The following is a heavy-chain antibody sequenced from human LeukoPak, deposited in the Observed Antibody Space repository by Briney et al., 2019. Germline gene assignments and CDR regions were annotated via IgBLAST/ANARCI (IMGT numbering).Heavy chain of an antibody. J-gene: IGHJ4*02. V-gene: IGHV4-34*01. Sequence: SETLSLTCAVYGGSFSGYYWSWIRQPPGKGLEWIGEINHSGSTNCNPSLKSRVTISVDTSKNQFSLKLSSVTAADTAVYYCARDGWFGEFPRLLDYWGQGTLVTVSS. CDR2: INHSGST. D-gene: IGHD3-10*01. CDR1: GGSFSGYY. CDR3: ARDGWFGEFPRLLDY.